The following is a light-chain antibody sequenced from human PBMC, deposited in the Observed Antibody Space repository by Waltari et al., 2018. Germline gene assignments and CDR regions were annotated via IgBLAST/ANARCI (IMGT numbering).Light chain of an antibody. CDR2: EVS. Sequence: QSALTQPASVSGSPGQSNTIPCTGPRTAFGNYNLFSWYQQHPGKAPKLMIYEVSQRPSGVSNRFSGSKSGNTASLTISGLQPEDETDYYCCSYAGHSTYVFGTGTKVTVL. V-gene: IGLV2-23*02. CDR1: RTAFGNYNL. J-gene: IGLJ1*01. CDR3: CSYAGHSTYV.